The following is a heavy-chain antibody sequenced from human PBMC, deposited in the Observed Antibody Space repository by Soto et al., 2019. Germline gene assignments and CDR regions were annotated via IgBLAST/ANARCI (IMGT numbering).Heavy chain of an antibody. D-gene: IGHD6-6*01. CDR1: GGSISSSSYY. J-gene: IGHJ3*02. V-gene: IGHV4-39*01. CDR3: ASPHLHIAARPDAFDI. CDR2: IYYSGST. Sequence: SETLSLTCTVSGGSISSSSYYWGWIRQPPGKGLEWIGSIYYSGSTYYNPSLKSRVTISVDTSKNQFSLKLSSVTAADTAVYYCASPHLHIAARPDAFDIWGQGTMVTVSS.